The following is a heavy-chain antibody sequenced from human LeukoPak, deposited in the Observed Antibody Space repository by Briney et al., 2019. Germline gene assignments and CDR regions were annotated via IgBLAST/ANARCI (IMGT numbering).Heavy chain of an antibody. V-gene: IGHV1-46*01. CDR2: IKSTGDTT. Sequence: ASVQVSCKTSGYTFTSYHIHWVRQAPGQGLEWVAIIKSTGDTTVYAQKFQGRVTVTGDTSTSTVYMDLSSLSSEDTAVYYCVREDAHTYYFDFWGPGTLVTVSS. CDR1: GYTFTSYH. J-gene: IGHJ4*02. CDR3: VREDAHTYYFDF. D-gene: IGHD2-2*01.